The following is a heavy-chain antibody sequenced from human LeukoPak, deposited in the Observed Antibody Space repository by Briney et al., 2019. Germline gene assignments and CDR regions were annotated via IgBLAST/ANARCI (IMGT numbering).Heavy chain of an antibody. CDR2: IIPIFSTA. CDR3: ARVGYCSGGSCYHNWFDP. CDR1: GGTFSSYA. D-gene: IGHD2-15*01. Sequence: ASVKVSCKASGGTFSSYAISWVRQAPGQGLEWMGRIIPIFSTANYAQKFQGRVTITTDESTSTAYMELSSLRSEDTAVYYCARVGYCSGGSCYHNWFDPWGQGTLVTVSS. V-gene: IGHV1-69*05. J-gene: IGHJ5*02.